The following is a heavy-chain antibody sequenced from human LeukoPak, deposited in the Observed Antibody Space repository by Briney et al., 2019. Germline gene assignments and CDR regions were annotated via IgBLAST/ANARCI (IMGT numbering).Heavy chain of an antibody. CDR1: GYTFTSYD. Sequence: ASVKVSCKASGYTFTSYDINWVRQATGQGLEWVGWMNPNSGNTGYAQKFQGRVTMTRNTSISTAYMELSSLRSEDTAVYYCARAPEWGKENYYYYMDVWGKGTTVTVSS. D-gene: IGHD1-26*01. CDR2: MNPNSGNT. CDR3: ARAPEWGKENYYYYMDV. V-gene: IGHV1-8*01. J-gene: IGHJ6*03.